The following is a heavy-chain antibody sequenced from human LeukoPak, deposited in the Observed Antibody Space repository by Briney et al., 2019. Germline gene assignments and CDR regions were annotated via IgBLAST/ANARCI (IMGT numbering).Heavy chain of an antibody. J-gene: IGHJ4*02. CDR3: ARVGGSYYHLDY. CDR1: GGSISSYY. CDR2: IYFSGST. Sequence: PSGALSLTCIVPGGSISSYYWSWIREPPGKGLEWIGYIYFSGSTNYTPSLKSRVTISVDTSKNQFSLKVSSVTAADTAVYYCARVGGSYYHLDYWGQGTLVTVSS. D-gene: IGHD1-26*01. V-gene: IGHV4-59*01.